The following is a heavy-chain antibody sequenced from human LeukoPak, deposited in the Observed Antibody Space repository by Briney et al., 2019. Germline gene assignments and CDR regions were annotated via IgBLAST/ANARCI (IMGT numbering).Heavy chain of an antibody. CDR2: ISYDGSNK. J-gene: IGHJ4*02. CDR3: ARDFDY. CDR1: GFTFSSYA. Sequence: GGSLRLSCAASGFTFSSYAMHWVRQAPGKGLEWVAVISYDGSNKYYADSVKGRFTISRDNSKNTLYLQMNGLRAEDTAVYYCARDFDYWGQGTLVTVSS. V-gene: IGHV3-30-3*01.